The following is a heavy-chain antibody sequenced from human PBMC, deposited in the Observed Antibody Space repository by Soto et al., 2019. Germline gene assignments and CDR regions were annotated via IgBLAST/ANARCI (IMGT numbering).Heavy chain of an antibody. V-gene: IGHV3-15*01. CDR2: IKSKTDGGTT. J-gene: IGHJ4*02. Sequence: EVQLVESGGGLVKPGGSLRLSCAASGFTFSNAWMSWVRQAPGKGLEWVGRIKSKTDGGTTDDAAPVKGRFTISRDDSKNTLYLQMNSLKTEDTAVYYCTTNMYYDFWSGYYRVDYWGQGTLVTVSS. D-gene: IGHD3-3*01. CDR3: TTNMYYDFWSGYYRVDY. CDR1: GFTFSNAW.